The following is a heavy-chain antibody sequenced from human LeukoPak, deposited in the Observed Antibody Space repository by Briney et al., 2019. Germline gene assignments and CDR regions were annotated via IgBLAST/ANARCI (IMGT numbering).Heavy chain of an antibody. J-gene: IGHJ6*02. CDR2: ISWNSGSI. V-gene: IGHV3-9*01. CDR1: GFTFDDYA. CDR3: AKDMSNYYHYGMDV. Sequence: GGSLRLSCAASGFTFDDYAMHWVRQAPGKGLEWVSGISWNSGSIGYADSVKGRFTISRDNAKNSLYLQMNSLRAEDTALYYCAKDMSNYYHYGMDVWGQGTTVTVSS. D-gene: IGHD6-6*01.